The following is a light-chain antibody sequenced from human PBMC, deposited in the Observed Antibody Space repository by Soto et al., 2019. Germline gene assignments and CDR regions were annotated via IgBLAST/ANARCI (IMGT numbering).Light chain of an antibody. J-gene: IGKJ1*01. V-gene: IGKV3-20*01. CDR2: AVS. CDR3: QHYGRSPWT. CDR1: QSVSGNY. Sequence: EVVLTQSPGTLSLSPGERATLSCWASQSVSGNYLAWHQQKPGQAPRLLIYAVSRRATGIPDRFSGSGSGTDFTLTISRLEPEDFAVYYCQHYGRSPWTFGPGTKVDIK.